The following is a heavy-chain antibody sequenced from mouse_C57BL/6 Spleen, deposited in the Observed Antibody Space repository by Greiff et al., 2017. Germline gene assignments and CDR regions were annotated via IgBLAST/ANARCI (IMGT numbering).Heavy chain of an antibody. CDR3: AMENWDAMDY. V-gene: IGHV7-3*01. CDR1: GFTFTDYY. J-gene: IGHJ4*01. CDR2: IRNKANGYTT. Sequence: EVQLVESGGGLVQPGGSLSLSCAASGFTFTDYYMSWVRQPPGKALEWLGFIRNKANGYTTEYSASVKGRFTISRDNSQSILYLQMNALRAEDSATYYCAMENWDAMDYWGQGTSVTASS. D-gene: IGHD4-1*01.